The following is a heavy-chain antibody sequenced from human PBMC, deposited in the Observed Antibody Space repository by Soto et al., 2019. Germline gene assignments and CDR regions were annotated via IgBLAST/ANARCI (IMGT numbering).Heavy chain of an antibody. Sequence: QVQLVESGGGVVQPGRSLRLSCAASGFTFSSYGMHWVRQAPGMGLEWVALISYDGSNKYYADSVKGRFTISRDNSKNTLYLQMNSLRAEDTAVYDCAKDKGGELCEYWGQGTLVTVSS. D-gene: IGHD3-16*01. CDR3: AKDKGGELCEY. V-gene: IGHV3-30*18. J-gene: IGHJ4*02. CDR2: ISYDGSNK. CDR1: GFTFSSYG.